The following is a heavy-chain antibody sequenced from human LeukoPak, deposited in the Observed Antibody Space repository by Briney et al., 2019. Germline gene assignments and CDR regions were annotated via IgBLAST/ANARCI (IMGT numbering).Heavy chain of an antibody. J-gene: IGHJ4*02. CDR2: IYHSGST. D-gene: IGHD5-12*01. CDR3: ARSPPPMFSDYVDYFDY. V-gene: IGHV4-30-2*01. CDR1: GVSISSGGYS. Sequence: SQTLSLTCAVSGVSISSGGYSWSWLRQPPGKGLEWIGYIYHSGSTYDNPSLKSRVTISVDRSKNQFSLKLSSVTAADTAVYYCARSPPPMFSDYVDYFDYWGQGTLVTVSS.